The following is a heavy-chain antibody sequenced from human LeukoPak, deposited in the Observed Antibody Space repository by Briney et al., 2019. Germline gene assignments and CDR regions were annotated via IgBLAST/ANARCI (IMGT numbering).Heavy chain of an antibody. V-gene: IGHV3-23*01. J-gene: IGHJ6*03. CDR3: ATQLSVGGPTWNYMDV. CDR1: GFTFSKYA. CDR2: ISGGGDTT. D-gene: IGHD3-10*01. Sequence: PGGSLRLACSASGFTFSKYAMTSVRQTPGEGVQRVSAISGGGDTTNYAQSVKGRFTISRENSKNMLYLQMDSLRAEDTAVYYCATQLSVGGPTWNYMDVWGKGTTVTVSS.